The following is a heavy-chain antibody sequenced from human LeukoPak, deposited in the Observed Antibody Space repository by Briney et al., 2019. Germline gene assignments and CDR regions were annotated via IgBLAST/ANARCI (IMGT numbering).Heavy chain of an antibody. CDR1: GYSISSGYY. Sequence: SETLSLTCAVSGYSISSGYYWGWIRQPPGKGLEWIGSIYHSGSTNYNPSLKSRVTISVDTSKNQFSLKLSSVTAADTAVYYCARHGRSGDYVWGSYRFPHDYWGQGTLVTVSS. CDR2: IYHSGST. D-gene: IGHD3-16*02. V-gene: IGHV4-38-2*01. J-gene: IGHJ4*02. CDR3: ARHGRSGDYVWGSYRFPHDY.